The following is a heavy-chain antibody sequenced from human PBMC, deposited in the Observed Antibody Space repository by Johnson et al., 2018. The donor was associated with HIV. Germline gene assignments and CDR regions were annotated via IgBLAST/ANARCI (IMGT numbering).Heavy chain of an antibody. CDR3: ARDGGIQLWSAFDI. V-gene: IGHV3-74*01. J-gene: IGHJ3*02. D-gene: IGHD5-18*01. CDR2: ISGDGSSS. Sequence: MQLVESGGGVVRPGGSLRLSCEVSGFTISTFWMHWVRQVPGKGLMWVSRISGDGSSSSYADSVKGRFTISRDNSKNTLYLQMNSLRAEDTAVYYCARDGGIQLWSAFDIWGQGTMVTVSS. CDR1: GFTISTFW.